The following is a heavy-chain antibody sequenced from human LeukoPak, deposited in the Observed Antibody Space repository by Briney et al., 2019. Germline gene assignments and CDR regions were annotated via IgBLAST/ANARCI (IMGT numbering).Heavy chain of an antibody. J-gene: IGHJ4*02. Sequence: SETLSLTCAVSGGSISSNSYYWGWIRQPPGKGLERIGSIYYSGSTYYNPSLKSRVTISVDTSKNQFSLKLSSVTAADTAVYYCARTRYYYNSRSYGAPYYFDYWGQGTLVTVSS. CDR1: GGSISSNSYY. D-gene: IGHD3-10*01. CDR2: IYYSGST. V-gene: IGHV4-39*01. CDR3: ARTRYYYNSRSYGAPYYFDY.